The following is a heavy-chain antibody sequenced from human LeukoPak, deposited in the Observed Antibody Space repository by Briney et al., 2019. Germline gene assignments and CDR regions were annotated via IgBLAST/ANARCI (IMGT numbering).Heavy chain of an antibody. CDR3: ARGGEDIVVVPAAGLGSTTKKGYYMDV. CDR1: GGSFSDYY. V-gene: IGHV4-34*01. D-gene: IGHD2-2*01. CDR2: INHSGST. J-gene: IGHJ6*03. Sequence: SETLSLTCAVYGGSFSDYYWSWIRQPPGKGLEWVGEINHSGSTNYNPSLKSRVTISVDTSKNQFSLKLSSVTAADTAIYYCARGGEDIVVVPAAGLGSTTKKGYYMDVWGKGTTVTVSS.